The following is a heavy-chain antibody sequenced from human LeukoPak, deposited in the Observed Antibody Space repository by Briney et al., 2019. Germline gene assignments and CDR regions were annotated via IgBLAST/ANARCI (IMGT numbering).Heavy chain of an antibody. V-gene: IGHV3-30*18. CDR1: EFTFSSYG. Sequence: PGGSLRLSCAASEFTFSSYGMHWVRQAPGKGLEWVAVISYDGSSKDYADSVKGRFTISRDNSKNTLYLQMNSLRAEDTAVYYCAKGDTSWTIDYWGQGTLVTVSS. D-gene: IGHD2-2*01. CDR3: AKGDTSWTIDY. CDR2: ISYDGSSK. J-gene: IGHJ4*02.